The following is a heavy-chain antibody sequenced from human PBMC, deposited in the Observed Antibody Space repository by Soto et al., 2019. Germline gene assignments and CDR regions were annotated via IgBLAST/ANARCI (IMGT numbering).Heavy chain of an antibody. Sequence: SETLSLTCTVSGASISSYYWSWIRQPPGKGLEWIGYIYYSGSTNYNPSLKSRVTISVDTSKNQFSLKLSSVTAADTAVYYCARDLWGYCGTDCYPLDVWGQGTTVTVS. CDR2: IYYSGST. D-gene: IGHD2-21*02. V-gene: IGHV4-59*01. CDR3: ARDLWGYCGTDCYPLDV. J-gene: IGHJ6*02. CDR1: GASISSYY.